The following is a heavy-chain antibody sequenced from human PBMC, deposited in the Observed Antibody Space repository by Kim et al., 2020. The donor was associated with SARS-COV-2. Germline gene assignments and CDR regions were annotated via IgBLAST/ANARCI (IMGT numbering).Heavy chain of an antibody. CDR2: IYYSGST. Sequence: SETLSLTCTVSGGSISSSSYYWGWIRQPPGKGLEWIGSIYYSGSTYYNPSLKSRVTISVDTSKNQFSLKLSSVTAADTAVYYCARDSGYSSGWYLLGYGMEVWGQGTTCTVSS. CDR1: GGSISSSSYY. V-gene: IGHV4-39*07. CDR3: ARDSGYSSGWYLLGYGMEV. J-gene: IGHJ6*02. D-gene: IGHD6-19*01.